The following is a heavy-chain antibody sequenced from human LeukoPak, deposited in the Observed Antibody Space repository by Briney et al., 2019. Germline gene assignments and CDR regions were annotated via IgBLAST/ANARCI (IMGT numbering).Heavy chain of an antibody. Sequence: SVKVSCKASGGTFISYAISWVRQAPGQGLEWMGGIIPIFGTANYAQKFQGRVTITTDESTSTAYMELSSLRSEDTAVYYCARTITIFGVHKGNWFDPWGQGTLVTVSS. D-gene: IGHD3-3*01. J-gene: IGHJ5*02. CDR1: GGTFISYA. V-gene: IGHV1-69*05. CDR2: IIPIFGTA. CDR3: ARTITIFGVHKGNWFDP.